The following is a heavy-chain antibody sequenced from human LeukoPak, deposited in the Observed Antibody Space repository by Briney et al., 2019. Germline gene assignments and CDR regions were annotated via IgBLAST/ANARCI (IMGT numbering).Heavy chain of an antibody. CDR2: ISSSGSTI. D-gene: IGHD3-10*01. CDR1: GFTFSSYS. CDR3: ARDMLLWFGESPPGDWFDP. J-gene: IGHJ5*02. V-gene: IGHV3-48*02. Sequence: QPGGSLRLSCAASGFTFSSYSMNWVRQAPGKGLEWVSYISSSGSTIYYADSVKGRFTISRDNAKNSLYLQMNSLRDEDTAVYYCARDMLLWFGESPPGDWFDPWGQGTLVTVSS.